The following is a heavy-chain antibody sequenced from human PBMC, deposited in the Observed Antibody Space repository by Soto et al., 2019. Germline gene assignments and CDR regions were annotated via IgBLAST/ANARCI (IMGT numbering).Heavy chain of an antibody. V-gene: IGHV1-2*04. J-gene: IGHJ6*02. CDR3: ARENGSDFWSGYSYGMDV. CDR2: INPNSGGT. CDR1: GYTFTGYY. D-gene: IGHD3-3*01. Sequence: ASVKVSCKASGYTFTGYYMHWVRQAPGQGLEWMGWINPNSGGTNYAQKFQGWVTMTRDTSISTAYMELSRLGSDDTAVYYCARENGSDFWSGYSYGMDVWGQGTTVTVSS.